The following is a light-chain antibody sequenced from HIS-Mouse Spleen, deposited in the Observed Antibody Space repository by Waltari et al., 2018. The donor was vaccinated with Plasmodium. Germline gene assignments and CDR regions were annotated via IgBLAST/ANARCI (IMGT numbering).Light chain of an antibody. CDR3: YSTDSSGNHRV. J-gene: IGLJ3*02. Sequence: SYELTQPPSVSVSPGQTARITCSGDALPKKYAYWYQQKSGQAPVLVISEDSKRPSGIPERFSGSSSGTIATLTISGAQVEDEADYYCYSTDSSGNHRVFGGGTKLTVL. V-gene: IGLV3-10*01. CDR1: ALPKKY. CDR2: EDS.